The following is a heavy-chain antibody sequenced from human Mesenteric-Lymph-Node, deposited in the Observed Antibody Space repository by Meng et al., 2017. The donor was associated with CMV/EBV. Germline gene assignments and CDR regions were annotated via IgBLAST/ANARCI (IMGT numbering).Heavy chain of an antibody. J-gene: IGHJ4*02. CDR3: TRDIGGVAGY. Sequence: LSCAASGYIFSTYWLPWVRQVPGEGLVWVSRINTDGSPTNYADSVKGRFTISRDNAQNTLYLQMNSLRAEDTAMYYCTRDIGGVAGYWGQGTLVTVSS. CDR1: GYIFSTYW. V-gene: IGHV3-74*01. D-gene: IGHD3-16*01. CDR2: INTDGSPT.